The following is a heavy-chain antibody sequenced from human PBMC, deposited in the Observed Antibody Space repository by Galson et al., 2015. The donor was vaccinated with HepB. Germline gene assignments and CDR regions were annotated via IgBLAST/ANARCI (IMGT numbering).Heavy chain of an antibody. CDR1: GFSFTTYN. Sequence: SLRLSCAASGFSFTTYNMHWVRQGPVEGLEWLAIISGDGKTTFYADSVRGRFTISRDNSKSTLFLQMHSLRPEDTAVYYCARDFNWNYDYWGQGTLVTVSS. D-gene: IGHD1-1*01. J-gene: IGHJ4*02. CDR3: ARDFNWNYDY. V-gene: IGHV3-30*04. CDR2: ISGDGKTT.